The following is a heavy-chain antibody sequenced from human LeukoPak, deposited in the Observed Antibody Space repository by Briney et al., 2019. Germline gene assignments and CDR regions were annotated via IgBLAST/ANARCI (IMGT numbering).Heavy chain of an antibody. CDR3: ARGIAAAGLDY. CDR1: GFTFSSYG. CDR2: IWYDGSNK. Sequence: GGSLRLSCAASGFTFSSYGMHWVRQAPGKGLEWVAVIWYDGSNKYYADSVKGRFTISRDNSKNTLYPQMNSLRAEDTAVYYCARGIAAAGLDYWGQGTLVTVSS. V-gene: IGHV3-33*01. D-gene: IGHD6-13*01. J-gene: IGHJ4*02.